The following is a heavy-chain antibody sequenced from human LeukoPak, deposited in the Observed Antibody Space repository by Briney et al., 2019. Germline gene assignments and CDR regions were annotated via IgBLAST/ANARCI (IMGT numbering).Heavy chain of an antibody. V-gene: IGHV3-53*01. Sequence: PGGSLRLSCAASWFTVITNDMTWVRQAPGKGLEWVSVLYSDSNTKYADSVQGRFTISRDNSKNTLYLEMNSLSPDDTAVYYCARGVEPLAANTLAYWGQGTLVTVSS. CDR1: WFTVITND. CDR2: LYSDSNT. D-gene: IGHD1-14*01. CDR3: ARGVEPLAANTLAY. J-gene: IGHJ4*02.